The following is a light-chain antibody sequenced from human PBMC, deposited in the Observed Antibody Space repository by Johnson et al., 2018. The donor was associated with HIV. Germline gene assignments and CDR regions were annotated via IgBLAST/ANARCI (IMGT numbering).Light chain of an antibody. Sequence: QYVLTQPPSVSAAPGQKVTISCSGSSSNIGYNYVSWYQQVPGTAPKLLIYDIDKRPSGIPDRFSGSQSGTSATLDISGLKTGDEADYYCGIWDSGLSAYVFGTGTKVTAL. CDR3: GIWDSGLSAYV. CDR2: DID. V-gene: IGLV1-51*01. J-gene: IGLJ1*01. CDR1: SSNIGYNY.